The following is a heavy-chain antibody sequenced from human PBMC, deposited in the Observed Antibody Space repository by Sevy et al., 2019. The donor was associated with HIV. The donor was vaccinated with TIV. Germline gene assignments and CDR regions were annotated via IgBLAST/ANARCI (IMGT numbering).Heavy chain of an antibody. D-gene: IGHD6-13*01. V-gene: IGHV3-23*01. CDR1: GSTVNPYA. J-gene: IGHJ4*02. Sequence: GGSLRLSCIASGSTVNPYAMSWVRQAPGKGLEWVAVINNSGGSTDYADPVRGRFSIPRDNPNVYLEMNSLRVEDTAVYYCVKERVGYISSWYYFDYWGQGTLVTVSS. CDR2: INNSGGST. CDR3: VKERVGYISSWYYFDY.